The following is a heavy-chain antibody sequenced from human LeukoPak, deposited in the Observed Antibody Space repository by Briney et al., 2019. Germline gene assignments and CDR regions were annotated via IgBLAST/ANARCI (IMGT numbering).Heavy chain of an antibody. CDR3: ARDHIVVVPAAKYYYYYGMDV. J-gene: IGHJ6*02. Sequence: PGGSLRLSCAASGFTFSSYAMHWVRQAPGKGLEYVSAISSNGGSTYYANSVKGRFTISRDNSKNTLYLQMGSLRAEDMAVYHCARDHIVVVPAAKYYYYYGMDVWGQGTTVTVSS. CDR2: ISSNGGST. V-gene: IGHV3-64*01. CDR1: GFTFSSYA. D-gene: IGHD2-2*01.